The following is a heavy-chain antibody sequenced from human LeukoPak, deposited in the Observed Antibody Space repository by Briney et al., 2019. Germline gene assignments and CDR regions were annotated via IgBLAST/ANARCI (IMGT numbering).Heavy chain of an antibody. Sequence: PSETLSLTCTVSGGSISSSNYSWGWIRQPPGKGLEWIGSIYYSGSTYYNPSLKSRVTISVDTSKNQFSLKLTSLTAADTAVYYCAEEHLATSGVFHWGQGTLVTVSS. D-gene: IGHD5-24*01. J-gene: IGHJ4*02. CDR3: AEEHLATSGVFH. CDR1: GGSISSSNYS. CDR2: IYYSGST. V-gene: IGHV4-39*01.